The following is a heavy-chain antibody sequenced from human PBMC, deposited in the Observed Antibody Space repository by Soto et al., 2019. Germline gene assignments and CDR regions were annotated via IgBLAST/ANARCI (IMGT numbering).Heavy chain of an antibody. CDR3: AKDGPSSSWYYETQTNVDY. J-gene: IGHJ4*02. CDR2: ISGSGGST. V-gene: IGHV3-23*01. Sequence: EVQLLESGGGLVQPGGSLRLSCAASGFTFSSYAMSWVRQAPGKGLEWVSAISGSGGSTYYADSVKGRFTISRDNSKNTLYLQMNSLRAEDTAVYYCAKDGPSSSWYYETQTNVDYWGQGTLVTVSS. CDR1: GFTFSSYA. D-gene: IGHD6-13*01.